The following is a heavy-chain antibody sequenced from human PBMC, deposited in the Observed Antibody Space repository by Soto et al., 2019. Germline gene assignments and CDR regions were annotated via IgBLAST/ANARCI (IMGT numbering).Heavy chain of an antibody. D-gene: IGHD2-2*01. CDR3: ARQGKVSAAAATCFDP. CDR2: TYYRSKWYN. V-gene: IGHV6-1*01. Sequence: PSPTLSLTCAISGDSVSSNSAAWNWIRQSPSRGLEWLGRTYYRSKWYNDYAVSVKSRITINPDTSKNQFSLKLSSVTAADTQVVYCARQGKVSAAAATCFDPGAQGTLVPVSP. CDR1: GDSVSSNSAA. J-gene: IGHJ5*02.